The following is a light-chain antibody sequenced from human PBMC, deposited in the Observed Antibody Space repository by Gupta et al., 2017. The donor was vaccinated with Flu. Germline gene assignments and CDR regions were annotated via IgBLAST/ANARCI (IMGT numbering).Light chain of an antibody. CDR1: SSDVGGYKY. J-gene: IGLJ2*01. V-gene: IGLV2-11*02. CDR2: DVS. Sequence: VPISCTGTSSDVGGYKYVSWYQQHPGKAPKLMIYDVSKRPSGVPDRFSGSKSGNTASLTISGLQADDEADYYCCSYAGSNTGVFGGGTKLTVL. CDR3: CSYAGSNTGV.